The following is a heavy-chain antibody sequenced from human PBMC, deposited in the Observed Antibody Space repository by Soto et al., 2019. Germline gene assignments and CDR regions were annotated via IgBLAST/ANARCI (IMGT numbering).Heavy chain of an antibody. Sequence: SVKVSCKASGGTFSSYAISWVRQAPGQGLEWMGGIIPIFGTANYAQKFQGRVTITADESTSTAYMELSSLRSEDTAVYYCARGAAHYYYYYGMDVWGQGTTVTVSS. V-gene: IGHV1-69*13. CDR2: IIPIFGTA. D-gene: IGHD2-15*01. J-gene: IGHJ6*02. CDR3: ARGAAHYYYYYGMDV. CDR1: GGTFSSYA.